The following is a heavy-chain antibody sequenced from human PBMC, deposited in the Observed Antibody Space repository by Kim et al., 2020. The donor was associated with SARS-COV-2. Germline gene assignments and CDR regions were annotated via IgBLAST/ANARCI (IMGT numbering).Heavy chain of an antibody. D-gene: IGHD3-16*01. CDR1: GGSIMAGNYY. Sequence: SETLSLTCTVSGGSIMAGNYYWNWIRQHPGQGLEWIGYVYYVGSTLYNPSFQSRVTISVDTSKSQFSLKLTSLTVADTAVYYCARGPLLGHFDFWGQEPLVTVS. V-gene: IGHV4-31*03. J-gene: IGHJ4*02. CDR3: ARGPLLGHFDF. CDR2: VYYVGST.